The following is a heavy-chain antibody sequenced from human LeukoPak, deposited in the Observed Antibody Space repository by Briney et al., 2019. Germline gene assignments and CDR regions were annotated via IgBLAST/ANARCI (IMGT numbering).Heavy chain of an antibody. D-gene: IGHD3-10*01. CDR1: GFNFRGQA. J-gene: IGHJ4*02. CDR3: AKDVIRGGISYFDS. CDR2: ISGRGETT. Sequence: GGSLRLSCAASGFNFRGQAMSWVRQGPGKGLEWVAGISGRGETTYYADSVKGRFTISRDNSKNTLFLQVNSLRAEDTAVYHCAKDVIRGGISYFDSWGQGTLVTVSS. V-gene: IGHV3-23*01.